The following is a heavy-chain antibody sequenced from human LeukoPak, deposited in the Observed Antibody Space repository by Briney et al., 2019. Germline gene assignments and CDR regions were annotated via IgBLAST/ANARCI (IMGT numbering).Heavy chain of an antibody. Sequence: ASVKVSCTASGYTLSDHYIYWMRQAPGQGLEWLGWINPNGSIDLAQKFQGRVTLTTDTSVNTANMELPRLTMDGPAVSFSARGGTNLVLIGNFFDSWGQGTLLTVSS. CDR2: INPNGSI. CDR1: GYTLSDHY. V-gene: IGHV1-2*02. J-gene: IGHJ4*01. D-gene: IGHD1-1*01. CDR3: ARGGTNLVLIGNFFDS.